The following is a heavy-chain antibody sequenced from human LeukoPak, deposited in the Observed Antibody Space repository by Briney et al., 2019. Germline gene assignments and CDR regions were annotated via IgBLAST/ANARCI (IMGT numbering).Heavy chain of an antibody. J-gene: IGHJ4*02. D-gene: IGHD2-2*01. Sequence: SETLSLTCNVSGGSISSYYWSWIRQPPGKGLEWIGEINHRGSTNYNPSLKSRVTVSVDTSKNQFSLKLTSVTAADTAMYYCARGDCSSTTCYVAYWGQGALVTVSS. CDR1: GGSISSYY. CDR2: INHRGST. V-gene: IGHV4-34*01. CDR3: ARGDCSSTTCYVAY.